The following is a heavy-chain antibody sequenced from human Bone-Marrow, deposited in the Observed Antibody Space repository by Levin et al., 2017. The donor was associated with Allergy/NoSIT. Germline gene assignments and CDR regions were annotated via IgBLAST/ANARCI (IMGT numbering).Heavy chain of an antibody. CDR2: IIPILGIA. CDR3: ARAKLVGYYGMDV. V-gene: IGHV1-69*02. Sequence: ASVKVSCKASGGTFSSYTISWVRQAPGQGLEWMGRIIPILGIANYAQKFQGRVTITADKSTSTAYMELSSLRSEDTAVYYCARAKLVGYYGMDVWGQGTTVTVSS. D-gene: IGHD6-13*01. CDR1: GGTFSSYT. J-gene: IGHJ6*02.